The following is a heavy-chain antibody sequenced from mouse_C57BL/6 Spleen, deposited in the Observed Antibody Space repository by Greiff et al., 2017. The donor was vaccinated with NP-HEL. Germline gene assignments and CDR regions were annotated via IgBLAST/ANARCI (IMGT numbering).Heavy chain of an antibody. D-gene: IGHD2-5*01. CDR1: GYTFTSYW. CDR3: ARRNYSNYFDY. V-gene: IGHV1-52*01. J-gene: IGHJ2*01. CDR2: IDPSDSET. Sequence: QVQLKQPGAELVRPGSSVKLSCKASGYTFTSYWMHWVKQRPIQSLEWIGNIDPSDSETHYNQKFKDKATLTVDKSSSTAYMQLSSLTSEDSAVYYCARRNYSNYFDYWGQGTTLTVSS.